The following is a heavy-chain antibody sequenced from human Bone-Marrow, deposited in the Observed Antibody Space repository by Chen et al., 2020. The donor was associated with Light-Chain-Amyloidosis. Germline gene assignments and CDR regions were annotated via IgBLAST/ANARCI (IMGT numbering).Heavy chain of an antibody. J-gene: IGHJ4*02. CDR3: ARGAITMIFRGYDF. Sequence: QVQLVQSGAEVKRPGASVRVSCKTFGYTFTSYGIAWVRQAPGQGLEWMGWISVYNSNTNLAQKFLGRATMTTDISTTTAYMELRSLRSDDTAVYYCARGAITMIFRGYDFWGQGTLVTVSS. CDR1: GYTFTSYG. V-gene: IGHV1-18*04. CDR2: ISVYNSNT. D-gene: IGHD3-22*01.